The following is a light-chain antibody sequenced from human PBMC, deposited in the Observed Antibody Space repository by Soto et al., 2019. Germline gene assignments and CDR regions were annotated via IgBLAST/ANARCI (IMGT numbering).Light chain of an antibody. CDR2: GAS. Sequence: ETVLTQSPGTLSLSPGERATLSCRASQSVATSYLDWYQHKPGQGPRLLISGASSRATGIPDRFSGSGSGTDFTLTISRLEPEDFAVYYCLQYASSPLTFGGGTKVEI. CDR1: QSVATSY. CDR3: LQYASSPLT. V-gene: IGKV3-20*01. J-gene: IGKJ4*01.